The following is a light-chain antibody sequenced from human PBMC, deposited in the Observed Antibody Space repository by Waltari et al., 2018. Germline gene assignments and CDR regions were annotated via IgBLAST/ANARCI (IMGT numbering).Light chain of an antibody. V-gene: IGKV1-39*01. Sequence: DIQMTQSPSSLSASIGDRVTITCRASQSISIHLNWYQHKPGIAPRFLIYDASTLQSGVPTRFIGGGSGTEFTPAVCSRPHEDVATYYCQQSYSTRLLSFGPGTKVDIK. J-gene: IGKJ3*01. CDR2: DAS. CDR1: QSISIH. CDR3: QQSYSTRLLS.